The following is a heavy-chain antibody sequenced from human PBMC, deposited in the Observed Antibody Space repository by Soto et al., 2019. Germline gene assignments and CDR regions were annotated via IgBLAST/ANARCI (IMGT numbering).Heavy chain of an antibody. Sequence: QVQLVESGGGVVQPGRSLRLSCAASGFTFSSYGMHWVRQAPGKGLEWVAVIWYDGSNKYYVDSVKGRFTISRDNSKNTLYLQMNSLRAEDTAVYYCARDRQQLVRYYFDYWGQGTLVTVSS. J-gene: IGHJ4*02. CDR2: IWYDGSNK. CDR1: GFTFSSYG. CDR3: ARDRQQLVRYYFDY. D-gene: IGHD6-13*01. V-gene: IGHV3-33*01.